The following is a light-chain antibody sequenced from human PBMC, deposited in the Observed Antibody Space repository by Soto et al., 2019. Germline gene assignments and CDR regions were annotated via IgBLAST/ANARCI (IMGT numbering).Light chain of an antibody. CDR2: EVS. J-gene: IGLJ1*01. Sequence: QSVLTQPAAVSGSPGQSITNSCTGTISDIGLYNYVSWYQQHPGKAPKLVIYEVSNRPSGVSDRFSGSKSDNTASLTISGLQAEDEANYYCSSFTTTSTLVFGAGTKVTVL. CDR1: ISDIGLYNY. CDR3: SSFTTTSTLV. V-gene: IGLV2-14*01.